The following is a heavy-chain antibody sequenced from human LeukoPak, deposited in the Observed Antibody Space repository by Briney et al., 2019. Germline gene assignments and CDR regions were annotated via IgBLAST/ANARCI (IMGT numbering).Heavy chain of an antibody. CDR1: GPTFGVYW. J-gene: IGHJ6*02. V-gene: IGHV3-7*04. CDR3: GRVINIYDVMDV. Sequence: GGSLRLSCAASGPTFGVYWMQWVRQAPGRGLEWVASIKDDGSEKYYVDSVKGRFTISRDNAKNSLYLEMNSLRAEDTAVFYCGRVINIYDVMDVWGQGTTVTVSS. D-gene: IGHD3-10*01. CDR2: IKDDGSEK.